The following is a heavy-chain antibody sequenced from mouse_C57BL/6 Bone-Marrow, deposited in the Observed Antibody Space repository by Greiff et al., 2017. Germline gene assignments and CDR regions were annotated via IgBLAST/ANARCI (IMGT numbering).Heavy chain of an antibody. D-gene: IGHD1-1*01. CDR1: GFSLTSYA. J-gene: IGHJ2*01. Sequence: VKLMESGPGLVAPSQSLSITCTVSGFSLTSYAISWVRQPPGKGLEWLGVIWTGGGTNYNSALKSRLSISKDNSKSQVFLKMNSLQTDDTARYYCAREEDYYGSSSFDYWGQGTTLTVSS. CDR2: IWTGGGT. CDR3: AREEDYYGSSSFDY. V-gene: IGHV2-9-1*01.